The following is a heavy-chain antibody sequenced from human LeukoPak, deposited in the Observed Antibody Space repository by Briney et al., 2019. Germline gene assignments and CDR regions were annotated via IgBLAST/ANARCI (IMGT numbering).Heavy chain of an antibody. CDR2: INRGGNT. D-gene: IGHD4-11*01. J-gene: IGHJ4*02. V-gene: IGHV3-23*01. CDR3: ANSVPRNYGNYLDY. CDR1: GFTFNNYV. Sequence: GESLTLSCAASGFTFNNYVMTWVRQAPGKGLEWVSSINRGGNTFYAESVKGRFTVSRDNSKNTLSLQINSLGAEDTAVYYCANSVPRNYGNYLDYWGLGTLVTVSS.